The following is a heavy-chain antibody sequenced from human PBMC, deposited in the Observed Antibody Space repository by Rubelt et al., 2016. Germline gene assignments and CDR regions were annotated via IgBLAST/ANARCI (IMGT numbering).Heavy chain of an antibody. D-gene: IGHD1-26*01. V-gene: IGHV3-21*01. CDR3: ARTIVFYGMDV. Sequence: SVKGRFTISRDNAKNALYLQMNSLRVEDTAKYYCARTIVFYGMDVWGQGTTVIVSS. J-gene: IGHJ6*02.